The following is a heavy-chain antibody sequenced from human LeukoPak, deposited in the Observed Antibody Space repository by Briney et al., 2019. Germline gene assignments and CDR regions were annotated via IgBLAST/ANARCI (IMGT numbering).Heavy chain of an antibody. V-gene: IGHV4-34*01. CDR3: ARRSFPYYDFWSGWYNWFDP. D-gene: IGHD3-3*01. J-gene: IGHJ5*02. CDR2: INHSGST. Sequence: SSETLSLTCAVYGGSFSGYYWSWIRQPPGKGLEWIGEINHSGSTNYNLSLKSRVTISVDTSKNQFSLKLSSVTAADTAVYYCARRSFPYYDFWSGWYNWFDPWGQGTLVTVSS. CDR1: GGSFSGYY.